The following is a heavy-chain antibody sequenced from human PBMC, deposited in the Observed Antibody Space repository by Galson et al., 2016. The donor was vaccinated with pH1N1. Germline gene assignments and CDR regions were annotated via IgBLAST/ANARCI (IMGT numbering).Heavy chain of an antibody. CDR1: GFSLSTSGMC. D-gene: IGHD4-17*01. Sequence: PALVKPTQTLTLTCTFSGFSLSTSGMCVSWIRQPPGKALEWLALIDWDDDKYYSTSLKTRLTISKDTSKNQVVLTMTNMDPVDTATYYCARIYYGDYVGYFDSWGQGTLVTVSS. CDR3: ARIYYGDYVGYFDS. J-gene: IGHJ4*02. V-gene: IGHV2-70*01. CDR2: IDWDDDK.